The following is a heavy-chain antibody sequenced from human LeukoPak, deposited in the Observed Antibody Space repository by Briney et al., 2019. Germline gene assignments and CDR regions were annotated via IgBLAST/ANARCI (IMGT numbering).Heavy chain of an antibody. D-gene: IGHD5-18*01. CDR2: IVVGSGNT. CDR1: GFTFTSSA. CDR3: AAGGVQLSVAI. V-gene: IGHV1-58*01. Sequence: ASVKVSCKASGFTFTSSAVQWVRQARGQRLEWIGWIVVGSGNTNYAQKFQERVTITRGMSTSTAYMELSSLRSEDTAVYYCAAGGVQLSVAIWGQGTLVTVSS. J-gene: IGHJ4*02.